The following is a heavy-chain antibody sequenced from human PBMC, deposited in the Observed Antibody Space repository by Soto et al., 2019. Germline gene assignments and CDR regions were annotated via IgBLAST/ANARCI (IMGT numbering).Heavy chain of an antibody. V-gene: IGHV3-30*18. J-gene: IGHJ4*02. CDR3: AKEFGEGFDY. CDR2: ISFDGNNK. D-gene: IGHD3-3*01. CDR1: GFTFSSYG. Sequence: GGSLRLSCVGSGFTFSSYGMHWVRQAPGKGLEWVAVISFDGNNKNYADSVKGRFTISRDNSKNTLYLQMNSLRAEDTAVYYCAKEFGEGFDYWGQGTLVTVSS.